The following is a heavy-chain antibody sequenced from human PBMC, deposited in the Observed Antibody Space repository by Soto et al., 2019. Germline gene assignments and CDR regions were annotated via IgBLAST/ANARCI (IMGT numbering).Heavy chain of an antibody. CDR1: GGTFSSYT. CDR2: IIPILGIA. CDR3: ARGPMVRGVITDDY. V-gene: IGHV1-69*02. J-gene: IGHJ4*02. D-gene: IGHD3-10*01. Sequence: QVQLVQSGAEVKKPGSSVKVSCKASGGTFSSYTISWVRQAPGQGLEWMGRIIPILGIANYAQKFQGRVTITADKSTSTAYMELSSLRSEDTAVYYSARGPMVRGVITDDYWGQGTLVTVSS.